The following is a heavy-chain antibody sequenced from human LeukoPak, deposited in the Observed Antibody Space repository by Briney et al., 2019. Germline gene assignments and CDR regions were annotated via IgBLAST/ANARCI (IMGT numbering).Heavy chain of an antibody. D-gene: IGHD1-26*01. CDR1: GGSITSYY. CDR2: IHYSGST. J-gene: IGHJ4*02. Sequence: SETLSLTCTVSGGSITSYYWSWIRQPPGKGLEWIGCIHYSGSTNYNPSLKSRVTISVDTSKNQFSLKLSSVTAADTAVYYCARAERLSYAYYFDYWGQGTLVTVSS. CDR3: ARAERLSYAYYFDY. V-gene: IGHV4-59*01.